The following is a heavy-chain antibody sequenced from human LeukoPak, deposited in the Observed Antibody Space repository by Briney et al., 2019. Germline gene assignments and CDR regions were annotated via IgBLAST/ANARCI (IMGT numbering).Heavy chain of an antibody. D-gene: IGHD6-19*01. CDR3: AKDRVAGRGDY. Sequence: PGGSLRLSCAASGFTFSSYGMHWVRQAPGKGLEWVAVISYDGSNKYYADSVKGRFTISRDNSKNTLYLQMNSLRAEDTAVYYCAKDRVAGRGDYWGRGTLVTVSS. J-gene: IGHJ4*02. CDR2: ISYDGSNK. V-gene: IGHV3-30*18. CDR1: GFTFSSYG.